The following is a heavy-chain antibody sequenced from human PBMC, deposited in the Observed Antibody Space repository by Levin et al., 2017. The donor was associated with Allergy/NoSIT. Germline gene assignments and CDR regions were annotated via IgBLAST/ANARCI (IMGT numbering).Heavy chain of an antibody. CDR2: ISRGNSYT. CDR3: ARGRVPNDY. J-gene: IGHJ4*02. Sequence: PGGSLRLSCAASGFIVSDSYMSWIRQAPGKGLEWVSYISRGNSYTNYHDSVKGRFTISRDNAKNSLYLQMNSLRAEDTAIYYCARGRVPNDYWGQGTLVTVSS. D-gene: IGHD3-10*01. CDR1: GFIVSDSY. V-gene: IGHV3-11*05.